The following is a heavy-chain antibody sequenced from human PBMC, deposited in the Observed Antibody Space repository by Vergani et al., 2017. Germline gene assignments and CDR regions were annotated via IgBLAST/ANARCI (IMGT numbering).Heavy chain of an antibody. CDR1: GGTVSSYA. CDR2: IIPIFGPA. D-gene: IGHD3-22*01. CDR3: ARGEGYYYDSSGYSPFDY. J-gene: IGHJ4*02. Sequence: QVQLVQSGAEVKKPGSSVKVSCKASGGTVSSYAISWVRQAPGQGLEWMGGIIPIFGPANYAQKFQGRVTITADESTSTAYMELSSLRSEDTAVYYCARGEGYYYDSSGYSPFDYWGQGTLVTVSS. V-gene: IGHV1-69*01.